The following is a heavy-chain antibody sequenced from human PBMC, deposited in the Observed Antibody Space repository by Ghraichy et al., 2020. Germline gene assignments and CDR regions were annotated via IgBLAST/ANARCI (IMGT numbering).Heavy chain of an antibody. D-gene: IGHD3-16*02. Sequence: SGPTLVKPTETLTLTCTVSGFSLSNARMGVSWIRQPPGKALEWLAHIFSNDEKSYSTSLKSRLTISKDTSKSQVVLTMTNMDPVDTATYYCARITITFGGVIVSLDYWGQGTLVTVSS. CDR3: ARITITFGGVIVSLDY. V-gene: IGHV2-26*01. CDR2: IFSNDEK. CDR1: GFSLSNARMG. J-gene: IGHJ4*02.